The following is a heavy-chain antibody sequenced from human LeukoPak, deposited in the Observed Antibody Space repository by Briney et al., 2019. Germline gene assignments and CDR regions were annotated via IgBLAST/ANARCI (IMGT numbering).Heavy chain of an antibody. Sequence: PSETLSLTCTVSGGSISSYYWSWIRQPPGKGLEWIGYIYYSGRTNYNPSLKSRVTISVDTSKNQFSLKLSSVTAADTAVYYCARWSSGDYYYVDYWGQGTLVTVSS. CDR2: IYYSGRT. D-gene: IGHD3-22*01. J-gene: IGHJ4*02. V-gene: IGHV4-59*01. CDR1: GGSISSYY. CDR3: ARWSSGDYYYVDY.